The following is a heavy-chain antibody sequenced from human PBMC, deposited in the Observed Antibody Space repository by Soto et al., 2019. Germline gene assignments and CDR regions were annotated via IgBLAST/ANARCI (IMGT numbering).Heavy chain of an antibody. J-gene: IGHJ6*02. D-gene: IGHD3-22*01. Sequence: EVQLVQSGAEVKKPGESLKISCKGSGYSFTNYWIGWVRQMPGKGLEWMGLINPGDSETRYSPSLQGQVTISADRSIXTAYLQWSSLKASDTAMYYCARSLSSAWLHDGMDVWGQGTTVTVSS. V-gene: IGHV5-51*01. CDR3: ARSLSSAWLHDGMDV. CDR1: GYSFTNYW. CDR2: INPGDSET.